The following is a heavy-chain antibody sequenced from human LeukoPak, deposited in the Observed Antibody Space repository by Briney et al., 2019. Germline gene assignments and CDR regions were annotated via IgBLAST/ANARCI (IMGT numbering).Heavy chain of an antibody. D-gene: IGHD5-12*01. J-gene: IGHJ4*02. V-gene: IGHV3-23*01. CDR3: AKDRVATIMAPDF. Sequence: GGSLRLSCAASGFTFSTYAMSWVRQAPGKGLEWVSAVSGSGGSTYYADSVKGRFTIPRDNSKNTLYLQMNSLRAEDTALYYCAKDRVATIMAPDFWGQGTLVTVSS. CDR2: VSGSGGST. CDR1: GFTFSTYA.